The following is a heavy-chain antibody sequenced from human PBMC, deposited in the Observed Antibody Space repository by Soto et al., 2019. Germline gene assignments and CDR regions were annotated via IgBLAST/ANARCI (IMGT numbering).Heavy chain of an antibody. CDR2: INHSGST. J-gene: IGHJ4*02. CDR1: GGSFSAYS. V-gene: IGHV4-34*01. D-gene: IGHD2-8*02. CDR3: ARDKITGLFDY. Sequence: QVQLQQWGAGLLKPSETLSLTCAVYGGSFSAYSWTWIRRPPGTGLEWIGEINHSGSTNYNPSLKSQVTISVDTSKNQFSLKLTSVTAADTAVYYCARDKITGLFDYWGQGALVTVSS.